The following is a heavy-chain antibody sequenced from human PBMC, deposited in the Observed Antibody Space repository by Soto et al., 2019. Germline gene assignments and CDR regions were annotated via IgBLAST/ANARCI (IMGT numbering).Heavy chain of an antibody. CDR1: GGSISSGGYY. V-gene: IGHV4-31*03. J-gene: IGHJ6*01. CDR3: ARDPLRPNYYYYYGMDV. CDR2: IYYSGST. Sequence: SETLSLTCTVSGGSISSGGYYWSWIRQHPGKGLEWIGYIYYSGSTYYNPSLKSRVTISVDTSKNQFSLKLSSVTAADTAVYYCARDPLRPNYYYYYGMDVWGQGTTVNVSS.